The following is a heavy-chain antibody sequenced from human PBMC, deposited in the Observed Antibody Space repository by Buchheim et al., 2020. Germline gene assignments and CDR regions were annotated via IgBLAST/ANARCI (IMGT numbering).Heavy chain of an antibody. CDR3: ARDSDIVVVVAATTSGGFDY. CDR2: ISYDGSNK. CDR1: GFTFSSYA. D-gene: IGHD2-15*01. J-gene: IGHJ4*02. V-gene: IGHV3-30*04. Sequence: QVQLVESGGGVVQPGRSLRLSCAASGFTFSSYAMHWVRQAPGKGLEWVAVISYDGSNKYYADSVKGRFTISRDNSKNTLYLQMNSLRAEDTAVYYRARDSDIVVVVAATTSGGFDYWGQGTL.